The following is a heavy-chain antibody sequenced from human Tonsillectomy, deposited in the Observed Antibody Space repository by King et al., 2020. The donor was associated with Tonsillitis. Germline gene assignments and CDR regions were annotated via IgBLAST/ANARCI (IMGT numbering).Heavy chain of an antibody. D-gene: IGHD2-8*02. CDR2: VYLSGSTS. CDR1: GYSISNGHY. V-gene: IGHV4-38-2*01. CDR3: AKAGGTSRLHDAFDI. Sequence: VQLQESGPGLVKPSETLSLTCAVSGYSISNGHYWGWIRQPPGKGLEWIGSVYLSGSTSYYNPSLKSRVTISLDTSKNQFSLKLTSVTAADTAVYYCAKAGGTSRLHDAFDIWGPGTMVTVSS. J-gene: IGHJ3*02.